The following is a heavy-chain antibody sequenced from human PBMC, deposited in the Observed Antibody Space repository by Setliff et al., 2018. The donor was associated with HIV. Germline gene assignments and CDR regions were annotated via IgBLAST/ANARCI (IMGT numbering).Heavy chain of an antibody. V-gene: IGHV3-48*01. D-gene: IGHD2-2*01. CDR3: ARASFPRYCSITSCFEKGWFDP. CDR2: ITSSSDTI. Sequence: GGSLRLSCAASGFTFDDYGMSWVRQAPGKGLEWVPYITSSSDTIYYADSVKGRFTISRDNARNSLYLQMNSLRAEDTAVYYCARASFPRYCSITSCFEKGWFDPWGQGTLVTVSS. CDR1: GFTFDDYG. J-gene: IGHJ5*02.